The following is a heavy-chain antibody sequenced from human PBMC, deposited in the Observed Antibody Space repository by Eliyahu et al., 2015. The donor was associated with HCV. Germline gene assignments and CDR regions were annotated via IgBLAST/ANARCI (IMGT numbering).Heavy chain of an antibody. D-gene: IGHD2-21*01. CDR1: GYPFTSYG. Sequence: QDQLVQSGAEVKKPGASVKVSCQASGYPFTSYGITWVRQAPGQGLEWMGWISAYSGKTQYAEKFQGRVTVTIDTSTSTAYMELRSLTSDDTAVYYCARVPQHLVAHWFDPWGQGTLVTVSS. V-gene: IGHV1-18*04. J-gene: IGHJ5*02. CDR3: ARVPQHLVAHWFDP. CDR2: ISAYSGKT.